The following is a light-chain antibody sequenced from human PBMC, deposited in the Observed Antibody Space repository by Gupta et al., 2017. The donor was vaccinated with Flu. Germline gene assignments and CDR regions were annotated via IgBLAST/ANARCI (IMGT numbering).Light chain of an antibody. J-gene: IGKJ4*01. CDR3: QQRSHWPTGGLT. CDR2: DAS. V-gene: IGKV3-11*01. CDR1: QSVSSY. Sequence: EIVLTQSPATLSLSPGERATLSCRASQSVSSYLAWYQQKPGQAPRLLIYDASNRATGIPARFSGSGSGTDFTLTISSLEPEDFAVYYCQQRSHWPTGGLTFGGGTKVEIK.